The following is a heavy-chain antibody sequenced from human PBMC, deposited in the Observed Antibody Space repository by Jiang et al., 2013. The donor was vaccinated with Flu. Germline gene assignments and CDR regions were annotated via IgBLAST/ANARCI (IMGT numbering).Heavy chain of an antibody. CDR3: ARRVAVAGPYYFDY. D-gene: IGHD6-19*01. J-gene: IGHJ4*02. Sequence: GLEWMGIIYPGDSDTRYSPSFQGQVTISADKSIGTAYLQWSSLKASDTAMYYCARRVAVAGPYYFDYWGQGTLVTVSS. V-gene: IGHV5-51*01. CDR2: IYPGDSDT.